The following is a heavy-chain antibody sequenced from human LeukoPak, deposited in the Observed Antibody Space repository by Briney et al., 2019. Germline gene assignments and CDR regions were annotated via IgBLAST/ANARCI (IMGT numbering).Heavy chain of an antibody. V-gene: IGHV1-69*05. CDR1: GGTFSSYA. J-gene: IGHJ4*02. CDR3: ARGSYYDSSGYYHNFDY. D-gene: IGHD3-22*01. CDR2: IIPIFGTA. Sequence: SVKVSCKASGGTFSSYAISWVRQAPGQGLEWMGGIIPIFGTANYAQKFQGRVTITTDESTSTAYMELSSLRSEDTAVYYCARGSYYDSSGYYHNFDYWGQGTLVAVSS.